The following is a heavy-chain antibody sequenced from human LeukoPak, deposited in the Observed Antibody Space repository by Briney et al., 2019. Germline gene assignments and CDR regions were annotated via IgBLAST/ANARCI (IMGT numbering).Heavy chain of an antibody. D-gene: IGHD3-22*01. V-gene: IGHV1-18*01. J-gene: IGHJ3*02. CDR3: AREANYDDTPDAFDI. Sequence: ASVKVSCKASSYTFPNYAISWVRQAPAQGLEWMGWISAYNGNTNYAQKFQGRVTMTRDTSTSTAYMDLRSLRSDDTAVYYCAREANYDDTPDAFDIWGQGTMVTVSS. CDR1: SYTFPNYA. CDR2: ISAYNGNT.